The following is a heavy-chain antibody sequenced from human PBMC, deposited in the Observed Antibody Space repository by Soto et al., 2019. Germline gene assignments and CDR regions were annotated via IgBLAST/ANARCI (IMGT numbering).Heavy chain of an antibody. J-gene: IGHJ6*03. D-gene: IGHD6-13*01. Sequence: ESGPTLVNPTQTLTLTCTFSGFSLSTSGVGVGWIRQPPGKALEWLALIYWDDDKRYSPSLKSRLTITKDTSKNQVVLTMTNMDPVDTATYYCAHRRLEYSSIQGLFYYYMDVWGKGTTVTVSS. CDR3: AHRRLEYSSIQGLFYYYMDV. CDR2: IYWDDDK. V-gene: IGHV2-5*02. CDR1: GFSLSTSGVG.